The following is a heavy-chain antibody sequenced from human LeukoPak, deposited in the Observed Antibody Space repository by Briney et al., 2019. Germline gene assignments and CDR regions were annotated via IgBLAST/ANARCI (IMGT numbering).Heavy chain of an antibody. CDR1: GFTFSNHG. CDR2: VSPPGGGT. Sequence: GSLRLSCAASGFTFSNHGMNWVRQAPGKGLEWLSGVSPPGGGTYYADSVKGRFTISRDDSKNTLSLQMNSLRVEGTAVYYCARDLAWGAFDYWGQGTLVTVSS. D-gene: IGHD7-27*01. V-gene: IGHV3-23*01. J-gene: IGHJ4*02. CDR3: ARDLAWGAFDY.